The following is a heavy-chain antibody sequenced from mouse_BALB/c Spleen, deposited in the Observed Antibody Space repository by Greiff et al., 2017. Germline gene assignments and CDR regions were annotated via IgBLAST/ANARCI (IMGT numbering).Heavy chain of an antibody. CDR2: ISSGGST. V-gene: IGHV5-6-5*01. CDR1: GFTFSSYA. CDR3: ARGLDYYGSSPVFDY. J-gene: IGHJ2*01. Sequence: EVMLVESGGGLVKPGGSLKLSCAASGFTFSSYAMSWVRQTPEKRLEWVASISSGGSTYYPDSVKGRFTISRDNARNILYLQMSSLRSEDTAMYYCARGLDYYGSSPVFDYWGQGTTLTVSS. D-gene: IGHD1-1*01.